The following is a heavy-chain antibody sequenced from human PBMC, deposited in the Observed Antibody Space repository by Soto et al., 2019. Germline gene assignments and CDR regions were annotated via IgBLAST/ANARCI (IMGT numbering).Heavy chain of an antibody. CDR3: ARAGRQWLDAWYFDL. CDR1: GFTFSSYS. V-gene: IGHV3-21*01. D-gene: IGHD6-19*01. Sequence: GGSLRLSCAASGFTFSSYSMNWVRQAPGKGLEWVSSISSSSSYIYYADSVKGRFTISRDNAKNSLYLQMNSLRAEDTAVYYCARAGRQWLDAWYFDLWGRGTLVTVSS. CDR2: ISSSSSYI. J-gene: IGHJ2*01.